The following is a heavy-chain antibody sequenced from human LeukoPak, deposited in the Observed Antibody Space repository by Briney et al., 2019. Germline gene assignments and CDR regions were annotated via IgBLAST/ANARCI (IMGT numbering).Heavy chain of an antibody. D-gene: IGHD6-13*01. CDR1: GFTFSSYW. Sequence: PGGSLRLSCAASGFTFSSYWMSWVRQAPGKGLEWVANIKQDGSEKYYVDSVKGRFTISRDNAKNSLYLQMNSLRAEDTAVYYCAASSAAGTGFYFDYWGQGTLVTVSS. V-gene: IGHV3-7*01. CDR2: IKQDGSEK. J-gene: IGHJ4*02. CDR3: AASSAAGTGFYFDY.